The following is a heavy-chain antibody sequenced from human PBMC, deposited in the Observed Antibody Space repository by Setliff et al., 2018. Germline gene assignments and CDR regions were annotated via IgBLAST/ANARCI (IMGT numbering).Heavy chain of an antibody. CDR2: IYYSGST. J-gene: IGHJ6*02. D-gene: IGHD2-21*01. Sequence: ASETLSLTCTVSGGSISSGDYYWSWIRQPPGKGLEWIGYIYYSGSTYNNPSLKSRVTISVDTSKNQFSLKLSSVTAADTAVYYCARGGEGALGIPYYGMDVWGQGTTVTVPS. V-gene: IGHV4-30-4*08. CDR3: ARGGEGALGIPYYGMDV. CDR1: GGSISSGDYY.